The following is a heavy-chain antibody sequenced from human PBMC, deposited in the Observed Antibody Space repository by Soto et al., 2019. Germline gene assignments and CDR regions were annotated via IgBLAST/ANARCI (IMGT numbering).Heavy chain of an antibody. D-gene: IGHD2-2*01. Sequence: SETLSLTCDVSGDSITTNNWWGWVRQSPGTGLEWIVEIFHRGRTYSNPSLRRRVLMSLDKSKNQFSLRLNSVTAAHTAIYYCERKYFDAPLYYINYWGPGIPVTVSS. CDR2: IFHRGRT. CDR1: GDSITTNNW. J-gene: IGHJ4*02. CDR3: ERKYFDAPLYYINY. V-gene: IGHV4-4*02.